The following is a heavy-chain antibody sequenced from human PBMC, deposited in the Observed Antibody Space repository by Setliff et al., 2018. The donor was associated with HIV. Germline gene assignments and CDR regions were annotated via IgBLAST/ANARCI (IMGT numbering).Heavy chain of an antibody. V-gene: IGHV1-8*02. J-gene: IGHJ6*03. D-gene: IGHD3-22*01. CDR3: ARARTDYYDRRRRSHYYIDV. Sequence: GASVKVSCKPSGYTFTNYDINWVRQAAGQGLEWMGWMSPDSRNTGYAQRFEGSVTMTWDTSISTAYMELNNVKFGDTAIYYCARARTDYYDRRRRSHYYIDVWARGATVTVSS. CDR2: MSPDSRNT. CDR1: GYTFTNYD.